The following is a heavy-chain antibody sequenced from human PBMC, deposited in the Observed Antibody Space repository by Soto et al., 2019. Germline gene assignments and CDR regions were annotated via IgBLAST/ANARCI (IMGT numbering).Heavy chain of an antibody. CDR1: GGSISSGGYY. Sequence: KTWETLSLSCTVSGGSISSGGYYWSWIRQHPGKGLEWIGYIYYSGSTYYNPSLKSRVTISVDTSKNQFALTLSSVTAADTAVYYCASRAYYYDRSGYHYFDYWGQGTLVTVS. D-gene: IGHD3-22*01. J-gene: IGHJ4*02. CDR3: ASRAYYYDRSGYHYFDY. V-gene: IGHV4-31*03. CDR2: IYYSGST.